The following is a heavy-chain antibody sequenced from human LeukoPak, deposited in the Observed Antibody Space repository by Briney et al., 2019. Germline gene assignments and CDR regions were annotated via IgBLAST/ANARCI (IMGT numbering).Heavy chain of an antibody. Sequence: PSATLSLTCAVSGYSISSGYYWGWIRQLPGKGLEWIGSIYHSGSTYYNPSLKSRVTISVDTSKNQFSLKLSSVTAADTAVYYCAGVWFGELFSSYNWFDPWGQGTLVTVSS. CDR1: GYSISSGYY. CDR2: IYHSGST. CDR3: AGVWFGELFSSYNWFDP. J-gene: IGHJ5*02. D-gene: IGHD3-10*01. V-gene: IGHV4-38-2*01.